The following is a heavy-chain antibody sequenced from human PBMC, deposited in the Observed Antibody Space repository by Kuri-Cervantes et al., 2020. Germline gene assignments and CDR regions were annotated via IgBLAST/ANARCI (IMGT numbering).Heavy chain of an antibody. CDR3: ARGGRAGEYSGYEWKGHYYYYYYMDV. CDR1: DGSISSSSYY. CDR2: FYYSGST. V-gene: IGHV4-39*07. D-gene: IGHD5-12*01. Sequence: SETLSLTGTASDGSISSSSYYWGWIRQPPGKGLEWIGSFYYSGSTDYNPALKSRVTISVDTSKNQFFLKLRSVTAADTAVYYCARGGRAGEYSGYEWKGHYYYYYYMDVWGKGTTVTVSS. J-gene: IGHJ6*03.